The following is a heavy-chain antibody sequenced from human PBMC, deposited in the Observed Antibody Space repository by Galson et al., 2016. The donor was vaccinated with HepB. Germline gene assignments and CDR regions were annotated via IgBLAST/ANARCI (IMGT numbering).Heavy chain of an antibody. J-gene: IGHJ4*02. CDR2: INPNSGNT. V-gene: IGHV1-8*01. D-gene: IGHD1-1*01. CDR1: GYTFTSYD. Sequence: SVKVSCKASGYTFTSYDINWVRQATGQGLEWMGWINPNSGNTGYAQKFQGRVTMTRNISKTTAYMELSSLRSEDTAVYYCARGHWNLQPGDYWGQGTLVTVSS. CDR3: ARGHWNLQPGDY.